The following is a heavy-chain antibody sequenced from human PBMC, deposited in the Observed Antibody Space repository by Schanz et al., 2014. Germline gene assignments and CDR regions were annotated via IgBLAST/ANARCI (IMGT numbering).Heavy chain of an antibody. CDR1: GFSVGNKY. CDR3: ARGGRAYYFDD. CDR2: IYIGGNT. Sequence: EVQLVQSGGGLVQPGGSLRLSCAASGFSVGNKYMNWVRQAPGKGLEWVSFIYIGGNTYYADSVKGRFTISRDNSKNTVYIQMNSLRAEDSAVYCCARGGRAYYFDDWGQGTLVTVSS. J-gene: IGHJ4*02. V-gene: IGHV3-66*01.